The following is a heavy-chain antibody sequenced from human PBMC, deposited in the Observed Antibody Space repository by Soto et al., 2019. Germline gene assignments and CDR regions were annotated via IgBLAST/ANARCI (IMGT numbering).Heavy chain of an antibody. J-gene: IGHJ4*02. CDR3: AKDYGDYLGVADY. CDR1: GFTFDDYA. CDR2: ISWNSGSI. V-gene: IGHV3-9*01. D-gene: IGHD4-17*01. Sequence: TGGSLRLSCAASGFTFDDYAMHWVRQAPGKGLEWVSGISWNSGSIGYADSVKGRFTISRDNAKNSLYLQMNSLRAEDTALYYCAKDYGDYLGVADYWGQGTLVTVSS.